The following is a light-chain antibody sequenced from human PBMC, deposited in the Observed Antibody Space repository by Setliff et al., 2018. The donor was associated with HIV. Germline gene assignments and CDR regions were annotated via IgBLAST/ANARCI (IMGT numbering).Light chain of an antibody. CDR2: EVN. CDR1: SSDVGAYNY. Sequence: QSVLTQPPSASGSPGQSATISCTGTSSDVGAYNYVSWYQQHPGKAPKLMIYEVNKRPSGVPDRFSGSKSGNTASLTVSGLQAEDEADYYCTSYAGSNNFVVFGGGTKVTVL. CDR3: TSYAGSNNFVV. J-gene: IGLJ2*01. V-gene: IGLV2-8*01.